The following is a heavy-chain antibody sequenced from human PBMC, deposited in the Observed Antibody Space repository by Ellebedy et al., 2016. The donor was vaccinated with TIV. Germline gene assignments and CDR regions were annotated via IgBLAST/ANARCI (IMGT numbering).Heavy chain of an antibody. D-gene: IGHD2-15*01. Sequence: ASVKVSXKASRYTFTGYYMHWVRQAPGQGLEWMGWINPNSGGTNYAQKFQGRVTMTRDTSISTAYMELSRLRSDDTAVYYCARRGVVVAATPPYYYYYGMDVWGQGTTVTVSS. V-gene: IGHV1-2*02. CDR1: RYTFTGYY. CDR3: ARRGVVVAATPPYYYYYGMDV. J-gene: IGHJ6*02. CDR2: INPNSGGT.